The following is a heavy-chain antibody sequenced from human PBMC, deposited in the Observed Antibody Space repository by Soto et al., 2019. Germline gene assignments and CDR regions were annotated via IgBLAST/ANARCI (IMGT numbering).Heavy chain of an antibody. J-gene: IGHJ4*02. CDR3: AKEPPRRPYYYDSSGYYLTDY. CDR1: GFTFSSYA. V-gene: IGHV3-23*01. D-gene: IGHD3-22*01. Sequence: GGSLRLSCAASGFTFSSYAMSWVRQAPGKGLEWVSAISGSGGSTYYADSVKGRFTISRDNSKNTLYLQMNSLRAEDTAVYYCAKEPPRRPYYYDSSGYYLTDYWGQGTLVTVSS. CDR2: ISGSGGST.